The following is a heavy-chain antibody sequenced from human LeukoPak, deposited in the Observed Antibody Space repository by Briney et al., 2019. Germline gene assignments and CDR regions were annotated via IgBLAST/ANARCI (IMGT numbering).Heavy chain of an antibody. CDR3: AKYGDYLYYFDY. J-gene: IGHJ4*02. V-gene: IGHV3-23*01. Sequence: GGSLRLSCAASAFTFSSYAMSWVRQAPGKGLEWVSTISGSGGDTYYADSVKGRFTISRDNSKSTLYLQMNSLRADDTAVYYCAKYGDYLYYFDYWGQGTLVTVSS. D-gene: IGHD4-17*01. CDR2: ISGSGGDT. CDR1: AFTFSSYA.